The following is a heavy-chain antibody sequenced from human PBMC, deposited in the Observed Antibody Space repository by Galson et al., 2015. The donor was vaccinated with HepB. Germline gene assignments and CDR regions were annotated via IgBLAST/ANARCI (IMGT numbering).Heavy chain of an antibody. J-gene: IGHJ2*01. CDR1: GFTFSSYA. CDR2: ISYDGSNK. V-gene: IGHV3-30*04. D-gene: IGHD6-13*01. CDR3: ARDFSPAAGTREGYFDL. Sequence: SLRLSCAASGFTFSSYAMHWVRQAPGKGLEWVAVISYDGSNKYYADSVKGRFTISRDNSKNTLYLQMNSLRAEDTAVYYCARDFSPAAGTREGYFDLWGRGTLVTVSS.